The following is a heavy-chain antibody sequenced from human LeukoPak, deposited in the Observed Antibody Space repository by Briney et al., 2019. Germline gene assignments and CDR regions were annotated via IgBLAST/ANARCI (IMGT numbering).Heavy chain of an antibody. Sequence: PSQTLSLTCAVSGGSISSGGYSWSWIRQPPGKGLEWIGYIYHSGSTYYNPSLKSRVTISVDRSKNQFSLKLSSVTAADTAVYYCARANYGSGSYTIWFDPWGQGTLVTVSS. J-gene: IGHJ5*02. D-gene: IGHD3-10*01. CDR2: IYHSGST. CDR3: ARANYGSGSYTIWFDP. V-gene: IGHV4-30-2*01. CDR1: GGSISSGGYS.